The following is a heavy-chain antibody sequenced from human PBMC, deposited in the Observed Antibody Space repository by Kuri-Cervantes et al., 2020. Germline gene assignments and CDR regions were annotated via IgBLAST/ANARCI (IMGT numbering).Heavy chain of an antibody. CDR2: INPSGGST. Sequence: ASVKVSCKASGYTFTSYYMHWVRQAPGQGPEWMGIINPSGGSTSYAQKFQGRVTMTRDTSTSTVYMELSSLRSEDTAVYYCARTLSSSWYEGFRYYYYGMDVWGQGTTVTVSS. D-gene: IGHD6-13*01. J-gene: IGHJ6*02. CDR3: ARTLSSSWYEGFRYYYYGMDV. CDR1: GYTFTSYY. V-gene: IGHV1-46*01.